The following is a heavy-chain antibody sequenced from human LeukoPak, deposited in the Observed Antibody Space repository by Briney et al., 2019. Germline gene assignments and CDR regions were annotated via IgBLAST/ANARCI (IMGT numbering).Heavy chain of an antibody. D-gene: IGHD3-22*01. CDR3: ARDFRRPNYYDSSGYYAPLDY. V-gene: IGHV3-33*01. Sequence: GGSLRLSCAASGFTFSSYGMHWVRQAPGKGLEWVAVIWYDGSNKYYADSVEGRFTISRDNSKNTLYLQMNSLRAEDTAVYYCARDFRRPNYYDSSGYYAPLDYWGQGTLVTVSS. CDR1: GFTFSSYG. J-gene: IGHJ4*02. CDR2: IWYDGSNK.